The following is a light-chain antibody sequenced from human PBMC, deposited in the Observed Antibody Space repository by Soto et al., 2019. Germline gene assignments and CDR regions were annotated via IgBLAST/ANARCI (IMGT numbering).Light chain of an antibody. CDR3: TSYSRYRVLV. J-gene: IGLJ3*02. CDR1: SSDIGGYKY. V-gene: IGLV2-14*01. Sequence: AVGSEPGWVSGSIGVLVVTFRNGTSSDIGGYKYVSWYQQHPGKAPKLIIFEVSNRPSGVSDRFSGSNSGNTASLTISGLQAEDEADYYCTSYSRYRVLVFGGGTKVTVL. CDR2: EVS.